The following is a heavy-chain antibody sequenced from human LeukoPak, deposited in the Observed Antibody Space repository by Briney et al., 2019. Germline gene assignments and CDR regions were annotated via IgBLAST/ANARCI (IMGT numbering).Heavy chain of an antibody. CDR1: GDSVSSNSGA. J-gene: IGHJ4*02. D-gene: IGHD3-3*01. Sequence: SQTLSLTCAISGDSVSSNSGAWNWIRQSPSRGLEWLGRTYYRSKWYNDYAVSVKSRITINPDTSKNQFSLNLASVTAADTAVYYCARVSRGIFLAADNWGQGTLVTVSS. V-gene: IGHV6-1*01. CDR3: ARVSRGIFLAADN. CDR2: TYYRSKWYN.